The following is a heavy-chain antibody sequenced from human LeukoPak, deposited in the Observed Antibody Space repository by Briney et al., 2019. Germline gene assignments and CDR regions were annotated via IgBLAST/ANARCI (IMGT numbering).Heavy chain of an antibody. CDR1: GFTFSSYA. CDR3: ARARAAFDI. J-gene: IGHJ3*02. CDR2: ISGSGGST. Sequence: SGGSLRLSCAASGFTFSSYAMSWVRQAPGKGLEWVSAISGSGGSTYYADSVKGRFTISRDNSKNSLYLQMSSLRAEDTAVYYCARARAAFDIWGQGTMVTVSS. V-gene: IGHV3-23*01.